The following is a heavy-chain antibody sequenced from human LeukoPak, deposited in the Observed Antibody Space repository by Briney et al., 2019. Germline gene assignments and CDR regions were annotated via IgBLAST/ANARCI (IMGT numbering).Heavy chain of an antibody. CDR3: ARDHIVGAIHFDY. V-gene: IGHV3-33*01. J-gene: IGHJ4*02. D-gene: IGHD1-26*01. CDR1: GFTFSSYG. Sequence: GGSLRLSCAASGFTFSSYGMHWVRQAPGKGLEREAVIWYDGSNKYYADSVKGRFSISRDNSKNTLYLQMNSLRAEDAAVYYCARDHIVGAIHFDYWGQGTLVTVSS. CDR2: IWYDGSNK.